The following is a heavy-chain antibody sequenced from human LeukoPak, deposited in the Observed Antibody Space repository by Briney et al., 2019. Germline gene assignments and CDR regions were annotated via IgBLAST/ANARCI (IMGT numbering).Heavy chain of an antibody. Sequence: GASVKVSCKASGGTFSSYAISWVRQAPGQGLELMGGIIPIFGTANYAQKFQGRVTMTTDTSTSTAYMELRSLRSDDTAVYYCARDRGWFGELFPIFDYWGQGTLVTVSS. V-gene: IGHV1-69*05. D-gene: IGHD3-10*01. J-gene: IGHJ4*02. CDR2: IIPIFGTA. CDR1: GGTFSSYA. CDR3: ARDRGWFGELFPIFDY.